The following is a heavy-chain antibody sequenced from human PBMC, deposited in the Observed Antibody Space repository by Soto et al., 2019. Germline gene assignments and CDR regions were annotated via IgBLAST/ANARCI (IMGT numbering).Heavy chain of an antibody. J-gene: IGHJ5*02. CDR1: GGSISNYY. CDR3: VRDYLLTGFDP. V-gene: IGHV4-59*01. CDR2: VYYSGST. Sequence: NPSETLSLTCTVSGGSISNYYWTWVRQPPGKGLEWIGYVYYSGSTNYNPSLESRVTISIDASKNQFSLKMKSVTAADTAVYYCVRDYLLTGFDPWGQRAGDPVSS. D-gene: IGHD3-9*01.